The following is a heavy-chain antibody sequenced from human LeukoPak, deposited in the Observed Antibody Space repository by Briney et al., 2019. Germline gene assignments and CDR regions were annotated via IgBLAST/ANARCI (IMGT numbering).Heavy chain of an antibody. Sequence: GGPLRLSCAASGFTFRDYYMSGLREAPGEGVVGVSYISSSGSTIYYADSVKGRFTISRDNAKNSLYLQMNSLRAEDTAVYYCARVSYYMDVWGKGNTVTVSS. CDR1: GFTFRDYY. J-gene: IGHJ6*03. CDR2: ISSSGSTI. CDR3: ARVSYYMDV. V-gene: IGHV3-11*04.